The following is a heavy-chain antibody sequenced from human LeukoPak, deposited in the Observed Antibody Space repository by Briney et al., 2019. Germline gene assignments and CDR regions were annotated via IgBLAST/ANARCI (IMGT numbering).Heavy chain of an antibody. CDR2: ISAYNGNT. J-gene: IGHJ2*01. V-gene: IGHV1-18*01. D-gene: IGHD3-22*01. CDR3: ARDWNYDSSGYYWYFDL. Sequence: ASVKVSCKASVYSLTSYGISWVRQAPGQGLEWMGWISAYNGNTNYAQKLQGRVTMTTDTSTSTAYMELRSLRSDDTAVYYCARDWNYDSSGYYWYFDLWGRGTLVTVSS. CDR1: VYSLTSYG.